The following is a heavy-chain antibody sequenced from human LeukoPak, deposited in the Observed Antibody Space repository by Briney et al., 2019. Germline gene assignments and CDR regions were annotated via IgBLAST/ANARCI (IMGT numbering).Heavy chain of an antibody. J-gene: IGHJ6*02. CDR3: ARPTVTYYDFWSGYYSAYYYGMDV. CDR2: INSDGSST. D-gene: IGHD3-3*01. CDR1: GFTFSSFW. V-gene: IGHV3-74*01. Sequence: GGSLRLSCMASGFTFSSFWMNWVRQAPGKGLVWVSRINSDGSSTSYADSVKGRFTISRDNAKNTLYLQMNSLRAEDTAVYYCARPTVTYYDFWSGYYSAYYYGMDVWGQGTTVTVSS.